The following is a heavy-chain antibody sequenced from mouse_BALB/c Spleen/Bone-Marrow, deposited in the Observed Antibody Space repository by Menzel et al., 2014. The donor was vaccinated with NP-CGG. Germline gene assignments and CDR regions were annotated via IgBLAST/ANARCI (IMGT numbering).Heavy chain of an antibody. V-gene: IGHV1-69*02. J-gene: IGHJ4*01. CDR1: GYTFTSYW. CDR2: IYPSDSYT. CDR3: TRGLGAMDY. D-gene: IGHD3-3*01. Sequence: VQLQQSGASVKLSCKASGYTFTSYWINWVKQRPGQGLEWIGNIYPSDSYTNYNQKFKDKATLTVDKSSSTAYVQLSSPTSEDSAVYYCTRGLGAMDYWGQGTSVTVSS.